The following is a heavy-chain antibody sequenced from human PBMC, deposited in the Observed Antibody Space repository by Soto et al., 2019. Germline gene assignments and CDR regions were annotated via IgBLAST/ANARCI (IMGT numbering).Heavy chain of an antibody. CDR2: IHASGTT. J-gene: IGHJ4*02. Sequence: GGSLRLSCAASGFTVSSDYMMWVRQGPGEGLEWVSVIHASGTTNYADSVKGRFTISRDNSKNMVYLQMNTLRAEDTAVYYCATRSYNQLSASLDCWGQGTLVTVSS. CDR3: ATRSYNQLSASLDC. CDR1: GFTVSSDY. V-gene: IGHV3-66*01. D-gene: IGHD1-1*01.